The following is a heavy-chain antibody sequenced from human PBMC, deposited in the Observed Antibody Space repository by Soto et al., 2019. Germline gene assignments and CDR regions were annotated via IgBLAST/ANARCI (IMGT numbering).Heavy chain of an antibody. J-gene: IGHJ6*02. CDR1: GFTFSSYA. V-gene: IGHV3-30-3*01. CDR3: ARAYRDGYNFIHYYYYYGMDV. Sequence: GGSLRLSCAASGFTFSSYAMHWVRQAPGKGLEWVAVISYDGSNKYYADSVKGRFTISRDNSKNTLYLQMNSLRSEDTAVYYCARAYRDGYNFIHYYYYYGMDVWGQGTTVTVSS. D-gene: IGHD5-12*01. CDR2: ISYDGSNK.